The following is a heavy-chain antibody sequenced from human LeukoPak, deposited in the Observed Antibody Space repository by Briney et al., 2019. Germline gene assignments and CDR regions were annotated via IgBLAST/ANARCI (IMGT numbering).Heavy chain of an antibody. V-gene: IGHV4-4*07. J-gene: IGHJ4*02. CDR1: GGSISSYY. D-gene: IGHD3-10*01. CDR3: ARETPYGSGSYPFDY. CDR2: IYTSGST. Sequence: PSETLSLTCTVSGGSISSYYWSWIRQPAGKGLEWIGRIYTSGSTNYNPSLKSRVTMSVDTSKNQFSLKLSSVTAADTAVCYCARETPYGSGSYPFDYWGQGILVTVSS.